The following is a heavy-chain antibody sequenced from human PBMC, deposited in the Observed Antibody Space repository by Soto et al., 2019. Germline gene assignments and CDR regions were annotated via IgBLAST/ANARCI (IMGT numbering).Heavy chain of an antibody. D-gene: IGHD3-9*01. Sequence: VGSLRLSWAVSGFTFRIDSISCVRQAPGKVREWVSAVSGSGGSTYYAESVEGRFTIPRDNSKNTPYLQRNSLRTNGPAVYYCEKDFGQYYDILTGSPSAFDIWGQGTMVTVSS. CDR2: VSGSGGST. V-gene: IGHV3-23*01. CDR1: GFTFRIDS. J-gene: IGHJ3*02. CDR3: EKDFGQYYDILTGSPSAFDI.